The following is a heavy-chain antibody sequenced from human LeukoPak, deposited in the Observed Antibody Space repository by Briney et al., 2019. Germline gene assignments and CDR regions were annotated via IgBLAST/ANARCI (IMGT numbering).Heavy chain of an antibody. J-gene: IGHJ4*02. CDR2: INPNSGGT. D-gene: IGHD3-22*01. CDR1: GYTFTGYY. CDR3: ARVVSYYDSSGYFDY. V-gene: IGHV1-2*02. Sequence: ASVKVSCKASGYTFTGYYMLWVRQAPGQGLEWMGWINPNSGGTNYAQKLQGRVTMTTDTSTSTAYMELRSLRSDDTAVYYCARVVSYYDSSGYFDYWGQGTLVTVSS.